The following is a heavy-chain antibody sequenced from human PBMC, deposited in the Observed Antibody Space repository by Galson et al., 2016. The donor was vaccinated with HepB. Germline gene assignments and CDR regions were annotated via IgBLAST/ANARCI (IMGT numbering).Heavy chain of an antibody. J-gene: IGHJ4*02. Sequence: CAVSGFNFESYGMHWVRQAPGKGLEWVAVIWYDGSKRFYADFVKGRFIISRDNSKNTLYLQVNSLRVGDTAVYYCARDYFDYDATGLPDCWGQGTLVTVSS. CDR1: GFNFESYG. V-gene: IGHV3-33*01. CDR3: ARDYFDYDATGLPDC. CDR2: IWYDGSKR. D-gene: IGHD4/OR15-4a*01.